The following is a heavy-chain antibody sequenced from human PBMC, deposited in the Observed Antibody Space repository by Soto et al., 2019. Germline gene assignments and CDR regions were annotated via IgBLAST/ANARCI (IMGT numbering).Heavy chain of an antibody. V-gene: IGHV3-30*04. CDR2: ISYDGSNK. Sequence: PGGSLRLSCAASGFTFSDYALHWVRQAPGKGLEWVAVISYDGSNKYYADSVKGRFTISRDNSKNTMYLQINSLRGEDTAVYFCARENGLAAGGIWPDHWGQGTLVTVSS. CDR1: GFTFSDYA. CDR3: ARENGLAAGGIWPDH. J-gene: IGHJ5*02. D-gene: IGHD6-13*01.